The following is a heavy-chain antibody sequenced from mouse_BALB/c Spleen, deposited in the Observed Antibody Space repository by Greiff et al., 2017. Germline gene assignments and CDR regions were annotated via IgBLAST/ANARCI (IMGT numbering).Heavy chain of an antibody. V-gene: IGHV1-4*01. Sequence: QVQLQQSGAELARPGASVKMSCKASGYTFTSYTMHWVKQRPGQGLEWIGYINPSSGYTNYNQKFRDKATLTADKSSSTAYMQLSSLTSEDSAVYYCARSDYYGSSYVGAMDYWGQGTSVTVSS. CDR3: ARSDYYGSSYVGAMDY. CDR1: GYTFTSYT. CDR2: INPSSGYT. D-gene: IGHD1-1*01. J-gene: IGHJ4*01.